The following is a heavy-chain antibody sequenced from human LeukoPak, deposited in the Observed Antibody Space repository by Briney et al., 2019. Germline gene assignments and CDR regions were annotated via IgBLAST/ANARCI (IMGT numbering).Heavy chain of an antibody. D-gene: IGHD6-13*01. CDR3: ARAQLPYSSSAAHDY. CDR1: GFTFSSYA. J-gene: IGHJ4*02. CDR2: ISYDGSNK. Sequence: GESLRLSCAASGFTFSSYAMHWVRRAPGKGLEWVAVISYDGSNKYYADSVKGRFTTSRDNSKNTLYLQMNSLRAEDTAVYYCARAQLPYSSSAAHDYWGQGTLVTVSS. V-gene: IGHV3-30*04.